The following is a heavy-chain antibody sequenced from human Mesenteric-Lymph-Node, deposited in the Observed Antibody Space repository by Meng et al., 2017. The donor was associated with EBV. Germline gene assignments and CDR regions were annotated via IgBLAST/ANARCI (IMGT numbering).Heavy chain of an antibody. V-gene: IGHV4-4*02. CDR2: IYHNGIT. D-gene: IGHD3-22*01. CDR1: GGSISSSNW. CDR3: ARDRGRGYDRGYYFDY. Sequence: QVQLQESGPGRVKPSGTLSLSCDVSGGSISSSNWWSWVRQPPGRGLEWIGEIYHNGITNYNPSLKSRVTISLDKSKNQFILKLSSVTAADTAVYYCARDRGRGYDRGYYFDYWGQGTLVTVSS. J-gene: IGHJ4*02.